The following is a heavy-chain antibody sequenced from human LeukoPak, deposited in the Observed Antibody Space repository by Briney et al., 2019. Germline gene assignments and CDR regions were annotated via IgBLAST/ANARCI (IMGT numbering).Heavy chain of an antibody. Sequence: PGGPLRLSCAASGFTFSNYWMSWVRQAPGKGLEGVANINQDGSEKYYVDSVKGRFTISRDNAKNSLYLQMNSLRAEDTAVYYCAREGGRDIVVVPAAVSSWFDPWGQGTLVTVSS. CDR1: GFTFSNYW. V-gene: IGHV3-7*01. D-gene: IGHD2-2*01. CDR2: INQDGSEK. J-gene: IGHJ5*02. CDR3: AREGGRDIVVVPAAVSSWFDP.